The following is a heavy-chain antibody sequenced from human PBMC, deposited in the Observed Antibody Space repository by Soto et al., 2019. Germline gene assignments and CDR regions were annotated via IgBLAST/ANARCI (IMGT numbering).Heavy chain of an antibody. CDR2: IKTDGSEK. CDR3: TRDGPPFALDV. V-gene: IGHV3-7*03. J-gene: IGHJ6*02. CDR1: GFTFSSYW. Sequence: GGSLRLSCAASGFTFSSYWMSWVRQAPGKGLEWVANIKTDGSEKYYMDSVRGRFTTSRDNARNFLFLQMNSLTGADTAVYYCTRDGPPFALDVWGLGTSVTVSS.